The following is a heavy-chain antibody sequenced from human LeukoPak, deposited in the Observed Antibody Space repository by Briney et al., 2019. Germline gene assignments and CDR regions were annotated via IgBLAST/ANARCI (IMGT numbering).Heavy chain of an antibody. Sequence: SGTLSLTCTVSGGSMNNYYWIWIRQPPGKGLEWIGCIYYSGSTTYNPSLKSPATTSVNTCKSQICMQLSSETAADTYVYDRARDTRSWSGDYFDIWGQGKMVTVSS. CDR3: ARDTRSWSGDYFDI. D-gene: IGHD3-3*01. J-gene: IGHJ3*02. V-gene: IGHV4-59*08. CDR2: IYYSGST. CDR1: GGSMNNYY.